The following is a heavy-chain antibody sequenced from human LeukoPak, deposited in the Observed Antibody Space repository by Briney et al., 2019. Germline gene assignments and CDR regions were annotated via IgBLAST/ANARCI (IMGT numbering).Heavy chain of an antibody. V-gene: IGHV4-59*01. CDR3: ARARWDSGYDLDH. J-gene: IGHJ4*02. Sequence: PSETLSLTCTVSGGYISSYYWSWIRQSPGKGLEWIGYIYYSGSTKYNPSLKSRRTISVDTSKNQFSLKLRSVSAADTAVYYCARARWDSGYDLDHWGQGTLVTVSS. D-gene: IGHD5-12*01. CDR2: IYYSGST. CDR1: GGYISSYY.